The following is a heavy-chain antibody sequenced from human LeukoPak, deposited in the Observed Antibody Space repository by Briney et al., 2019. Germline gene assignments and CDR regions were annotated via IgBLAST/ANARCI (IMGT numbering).Heavy chain of an antibody. J-gene: IGHJ6*02. V-gene: IGHV3-43*02. D-gene: IGHD5-18*01. CDR1: GFTFSNYG. CDR2: ISGDSHST. CDR3: ARDTEGYIYGYYYYGMDV. Sequence: GGSLRLSCTASGFTFSNYGMNWVRQAPGKGLEWVSLISGDSHSTFYADSVKGRFTISRDNSKNSLYLQMNSLRNDDTALYYCARDTEGYIYGYYYYGMDVWGQGTTVTVSS.